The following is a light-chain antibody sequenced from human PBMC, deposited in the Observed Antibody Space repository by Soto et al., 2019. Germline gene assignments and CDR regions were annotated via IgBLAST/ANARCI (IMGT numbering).Light chain of an antibody. CDR1: QSVSSN. CDR2: DAS. Sequence: EIVMTQSPATLSVSPGERATLSCRASQSVSSNLAWYQHKPGQAPRLLIHDASTRATGTPARFSGSGSGTEFALTISSLQSEDSAVYYCQQYNNWRTFGQGTKVEIK. J-gene: IGKJ1*01. V-gene: IGKV3-15*01. CDR3: QQYNNWRT.